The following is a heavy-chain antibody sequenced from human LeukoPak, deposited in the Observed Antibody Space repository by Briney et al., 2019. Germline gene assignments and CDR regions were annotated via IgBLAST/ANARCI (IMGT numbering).Heavy chain of an antibody. J-gene: IGHJ5*02. CDR2: IYHSGST. D-gene: IGHD2-2*01. CDR3: ANGGYCSVTSCYPKWFDP. V-gene: IGHV4-59*01. Sequence: SENLSLTCTVSGGSISSYHWSWIRQPPGKGLERIGYIYHSGSTNYNPSLKSRVTMSVDTSKNQFSLKLRSVTAADTAVYYCANGGYCSVTSCYPKWFDPWGQGTLVTVSS. CDR1: GGSISSYH.